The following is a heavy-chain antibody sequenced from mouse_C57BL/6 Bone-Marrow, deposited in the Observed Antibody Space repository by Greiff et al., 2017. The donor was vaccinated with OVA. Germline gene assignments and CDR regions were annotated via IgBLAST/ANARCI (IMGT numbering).Heavy chain of an antibody. CDR1: LFPFSYYV. Sequence: LVYSWGVSIHPGGSVHPSCASPLFPFSYYVMHFFRQAPEKGLSLVAYISSGSSTIYYADTVKGRFTISRDNAKNTLFLQMTSLRSEDTAMYYCARKGDYYSNYGYFDVWGTGTTVTVSS. CDR3: ARKGDYYSNYGYFDV. D-gene: IGHD2-5*01. CDR2: ISSGSSTI. V-gene: IGHV5-17*01. J-gene: IGHJ1*03.